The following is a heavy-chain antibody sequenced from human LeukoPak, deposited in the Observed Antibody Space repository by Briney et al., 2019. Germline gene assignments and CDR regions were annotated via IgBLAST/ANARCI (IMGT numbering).Heavy chain of an antibody. CDR1: GFTFGGHA. Sequence: GGSLRLSCSASGFTFGGHAMSWVRQAPGKGLEWVGFIRSKGYGGTTEYAASVEGRFSLSRDDSKSFVYLQMSSLKTEDTAVYYCTRVRSGNDFDYWGQGTLVTVSS. V-gene: IGHV3-49*04. CDR2: IRSKGYGGTT. J-gene: IGHJ4*02. D-gene: IGHD3-10*01. CDR3: TRVRSGNDFDY.